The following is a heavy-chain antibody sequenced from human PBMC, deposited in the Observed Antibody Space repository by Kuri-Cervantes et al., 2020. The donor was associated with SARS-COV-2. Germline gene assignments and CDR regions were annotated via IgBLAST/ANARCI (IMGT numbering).Heavy chain of an antibody. D-gene: IGHD3-22*01. J-gene: IGHJ3*02. V-gene: IGHV3-30*18. CDR1: GFTFSSYG. CDR2: ISYDGSNK. Sequence: GESLKISCAASGFTFSSYGMHWVRQAPGKGLEWVAVISYDGSNKYYADSVKGRFTISRDNSKSTMYLQMNSLRAEDTDVYYCAKDRTRNTYYYDSSGYYYGGFDAFDIWGQGTMVTVSS. CDR3: AKDRTRNTYYYDSSGYYYGGFDAFDI.